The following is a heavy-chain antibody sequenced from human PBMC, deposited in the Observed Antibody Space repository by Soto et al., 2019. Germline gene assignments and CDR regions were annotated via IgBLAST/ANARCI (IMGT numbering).Heavy chain of an antibody. J-gene: IGHJ3*02. Sequence: QVQLVQSGAEVKKPGASVKVSCKASGYTFTSYYMHWVRQAPGQGLEWMGIINPSGGSTSYAQKFQGRVTMTRDTSTSTVYMELSSLRSEDTAVYYCAREPMRDSGSYDAFDIWGQGTMVTVSS. D-gene: IGHD1-26*01. CDR1: GYTFTSYY. V-gene: IGHV1-46*01. CDR3: AREPMRDSGSYDAFDI. CDR2: INPSGGST.